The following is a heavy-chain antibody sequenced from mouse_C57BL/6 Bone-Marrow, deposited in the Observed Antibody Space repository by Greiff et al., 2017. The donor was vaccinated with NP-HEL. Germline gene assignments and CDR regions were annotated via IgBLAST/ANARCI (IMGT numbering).Heavy chain of an antibody. CDR3: ARGITVVATDY. Sequence: VKLVESGAELARPGASVKLSCKASGYTFTSYGISWVKQRTGQGLEWIGEIYPRSGNTYYNEKFKGKATLTADKSSSTAYMELRSLTSEDSAVYFCARGITVVATDYWGQGTTLTVSS. CDR1: GYTFTSYG. CDR2: IYPRSGNT. D-gene: IGHD1-1*01. J-gene: IGHJ2*01. V-gene: IGHV1-81*01.